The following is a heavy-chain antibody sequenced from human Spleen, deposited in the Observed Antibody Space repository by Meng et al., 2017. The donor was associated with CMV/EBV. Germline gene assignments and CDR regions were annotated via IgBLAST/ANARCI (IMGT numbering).Heavy chain of an antibody. CDR3: ALAPGYDLRADY. Sequence: CKASGSSFRQYSVHWVRQAAGHGLEWMGCINPNGVGPNYAPKFQGRVTMTRDPSISTAYMDLNNLRSSNTAVYYCALAPGYDLRADYWGQGTLVTVSS. CDR1: GSSFRQYS. CDR2: INPNGVGP. J-gene: IGHJ4*02. D-gene: IGHD3-3*01. V-gene: IGHV1-2*02.